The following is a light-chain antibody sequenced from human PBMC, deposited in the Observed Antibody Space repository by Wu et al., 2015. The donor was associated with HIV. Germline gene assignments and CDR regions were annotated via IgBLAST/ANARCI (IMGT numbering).Light chain of an antibody. CDR2: GAS. Sequence: EIVLTQSPGTLSLSPGERATLSCRASQSVSSNYLAWYQQKPGQAPRLLIYGASIRATGIPDRFGGSGSGTDFILTISRLEPEDFAVYYCQQYGTLPRTFGQGTKLEIK. CDR3: QQYGTLPRT. V-gene: IGKV3-20*01. J-gene: IGKJ1*01. CDR1: QSVSSNY.